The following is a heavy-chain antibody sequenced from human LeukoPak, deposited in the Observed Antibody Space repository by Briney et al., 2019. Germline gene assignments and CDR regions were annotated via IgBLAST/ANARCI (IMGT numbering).Heavy chain of an antibody. CDR3: ARGRALLWFGEYKLYNWFDP. CDR1: GYTFTSYD. CDR2: MNPNSGNT. V-gene: IGHV1-8*01. J-gene: IGHJ5*02. Sequence: ASVKVSCKASGYTFTSYDINWVRQATGQGLEWMGWMNPNSGNTGYAQKFQGRVTMTRNTSISTAYMELSSLRSEDTAVYYCARGRALLWFGEYKLYNWFDPWGQGTLVTVSS. D-gene: IGHD3-10*01.